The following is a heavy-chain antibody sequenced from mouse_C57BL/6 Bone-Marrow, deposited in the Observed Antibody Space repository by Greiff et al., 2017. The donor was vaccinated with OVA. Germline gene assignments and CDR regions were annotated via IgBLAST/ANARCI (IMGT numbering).Heavy chain of an antibody. D-gene: IGHD2-4*01. CDR2: ISDGGSYT. Sequence: EVQLVESGGGLVKPGGSLKLSCASSGFTFSSYAMSWVRQTPEKRLEWVATISDGGSYTYYPDNVKGRFTISRDNAKNNLYLQMSHLKSEDTAMYYCARPLYDYDSTWFAYWGQGTLVTVSA. CDR1: GFTFSSYA. J-gene: IGHJ3*01. CDR3: ARPLYDYDSTWFAY. V-gene: IGHV5-4*01.